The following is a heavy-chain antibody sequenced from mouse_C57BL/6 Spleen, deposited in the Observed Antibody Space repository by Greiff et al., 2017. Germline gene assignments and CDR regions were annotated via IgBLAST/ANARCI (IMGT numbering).Heavy chain of an antibody. Sequence: VKLMESGAELVRPGASVTLSCKASGYTFTDYELHWVKRTPVHGLEWIGAIDPETGGTAYNQKFKGKAILTADKSSSTAYMELRSLTSEDSAVYYCTSNYYGSSYGYWGQGTTLTVSS. CDR1: GYTFTDYE. D-gene: IGHD1-1*01. J-gene: IGHJ2*01. V-gene: IGHV1-15*01. CDR2: IDPETGGT. CDR3: TSNYYGSSYGY.